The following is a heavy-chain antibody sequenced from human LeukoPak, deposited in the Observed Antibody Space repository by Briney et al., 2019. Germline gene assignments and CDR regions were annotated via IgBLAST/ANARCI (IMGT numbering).Heavy chain of an antibody. CDR3: ASGGANTMVRGVITYIVY. Sequence: SETLSLTCAVYGGSFTGDYWSWVRQPPGQGLEWIGEINHSGSTNYNPSLKSRVTISADTSKNQFSLKLSSVTAADTAVYYRASGGANTMVRGVITYIVYSGQGTLVTVSS. CDR2: INHSGST. CDR1: GGSFTGDY. J-gene: IGHJ4*02. D-gene: IGHD3-10*01. V-gene: IGHV4-34*01.